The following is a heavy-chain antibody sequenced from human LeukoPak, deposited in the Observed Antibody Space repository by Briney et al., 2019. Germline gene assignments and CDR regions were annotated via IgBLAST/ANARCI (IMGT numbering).Heavy chain of an antibody. Sequence: KPSETLSLTCTVSGGSISSRTYFWGWIRQPPGKGLEWIANIYYSSWSTYYNPSLKSRVTISVDTSKNQFSLKLSSVTAADTAVYYCASQVYCSAGSCYSNFWGQGTLVTVSS. D-gene: IGHD2-15*01. J-gene: IGHJ4*02. CDR2: IYYSSWST. CDR1: GGSISSRTYF. CDR3: ASQVYCSAGSCYSNF. V-gene: IGHV4-39*01.